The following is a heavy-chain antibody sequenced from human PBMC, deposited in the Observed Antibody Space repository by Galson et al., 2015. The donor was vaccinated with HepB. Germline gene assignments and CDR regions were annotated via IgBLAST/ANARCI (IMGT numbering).Heavy chain of an antibody. D-gene: IGHD1-26*01. CDR2: INTNTGNP. Sequence: SVKVSCKASGYTFTRHDINWVRQAPGQGLEWMGWINTNTGNPTYAQGFTGRFVFSLDTSVRTAYVQITRLKTEDTAVYYCARDDSGSYRYGMDVWGQGTTVIVS. J-gene: IGHJ6*02. CDR3: ARDDSGSYRYGMDV. CDR1: GYTFTRHD. V-gene: IGHV7-4-1*02.